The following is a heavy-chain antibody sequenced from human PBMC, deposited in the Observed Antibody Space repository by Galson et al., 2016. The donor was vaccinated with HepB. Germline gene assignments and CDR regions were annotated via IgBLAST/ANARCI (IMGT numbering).Heavy chain of an antibody. CDR1: GFTFSSYA. J-gene: IGHJ6*02. CDR2: ISYDGSYE. Sequence: SLRLSCAASGFTFSSYAMHWVRQAPGKGLEWVAVISYDGSYESYAGAVKGRFTISRDNAKKSLFLQMNSLRAEDTAVYYCARDGRELVSHDYYSYMDVWGQGTTVTVSS. D-gene: IGHD1-7*01. CDR3: ARDGRELVSHDYYSYMDV. V-gene: IGHV3-30*04.